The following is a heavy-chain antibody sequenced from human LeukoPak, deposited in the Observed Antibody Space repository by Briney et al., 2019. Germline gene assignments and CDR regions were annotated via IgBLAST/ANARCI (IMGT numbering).Heavy chain of an antibody. D-gene: IGHD3-22*01. Sequence: ETLSLTCTVSGGSISSYYWSWIRQPPGKGLEWIGYIYYSGSTNYNPSLKSRITISIDTSKNQFSLRLSSVTAADTAMYYCARQWYYDSIDSWGQGTLVTVSS. CDR3: ARQWYYDSIDS. J-gene: IGHJ4*02. CDR2: IYYSGST. V-gene: IGHV4-59*08. CDR1: GGSISSYY.